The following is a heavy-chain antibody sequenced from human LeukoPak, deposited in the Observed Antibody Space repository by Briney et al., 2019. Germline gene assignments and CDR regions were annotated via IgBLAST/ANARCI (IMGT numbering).Heavy chain of an antibody. D-gene: IGHD2-15*01. Sequence: ASVKVSCKASGYTFTSYGISWVRQAPGQGLEWMGWISVYNGNTNYAQKLQGRVTMTADTSTSTAYMELRSLRSDDTAVYYCASPYCSGGTCYAHDAFDIWGQGTMVTVSS. CDR2: ISVYNGNT. V-gene: IGHV1-18*01. J-gene: IGHJ3*02. CDR1: GYTFTSYG. CDR3: ASPYCSGGTCYAHDAFDI.